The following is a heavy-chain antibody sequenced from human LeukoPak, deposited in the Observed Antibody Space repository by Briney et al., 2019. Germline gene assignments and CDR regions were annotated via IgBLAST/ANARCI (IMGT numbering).Heavy chain of an antibody. D-gene: IGHD2-2*01. CDR2: ISGRSDYI. Sequence: GGSLRLSCAASGFTFSSYTLKSVRQAPGKGLEWVSSISGRSDYIYYADSLKGRFTISRDNAKNSVYLQMNSLRVEDTAVYYCARDISVVPAAWGQGTLVTVSS. CDR3: ARDISVVPAA. CDR1: GFTFSSYT. V-gene: IGHV3-21*01. J-gene: IGHJ4*02.